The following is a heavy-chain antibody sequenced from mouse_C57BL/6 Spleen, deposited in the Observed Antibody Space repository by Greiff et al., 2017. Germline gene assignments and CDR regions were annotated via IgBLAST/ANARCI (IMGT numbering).Heavy chain of an antibody. D-gene: IGHD2-1*01. Sequence: QVQLQQPGAELVKPGASVKLSCKASGYTFTSYWLHWVKQRPGQGLEWIGMIHPNSGSTNYNEKFKSKATLTLDKSSSTAFMQLSSLTSEDSAIYYCERRMVLFYAMDYWGQGTSLTVSS. CDR1: GYTFTSYW. CDR3: ERRMVLFYAMDY. V-gene: IGHV1-64*01. J-gene: IGHJ4*01. CDR2: IHPNSGST.